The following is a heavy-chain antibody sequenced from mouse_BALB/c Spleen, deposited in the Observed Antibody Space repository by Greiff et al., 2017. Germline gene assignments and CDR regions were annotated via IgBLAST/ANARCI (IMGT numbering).Heavy chain of an antibody. Sequence: EVQLQQSGPGLVKPSQSLSLTCTVTGYSITSDYAWNWIWQFPGNKLEWMGYISYSGSTSYNPSLKSRISITRDTSKNQFFLQLNSVTTEDTATYYCAREGQTRGFAYWGQGTLVTVSA. CDR1: GYSITSDYA. V-gene: IGHV3-2*02. CDR2: ISYSGST. CDR3: AREGQTRGFAY. D-gene: IGHD3-3*01. J-gene: IGHJ3*01.